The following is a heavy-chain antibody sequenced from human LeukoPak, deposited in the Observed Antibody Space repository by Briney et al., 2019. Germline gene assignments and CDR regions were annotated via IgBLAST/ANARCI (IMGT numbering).Heavy chain of an antibody. Sequence: GRSLRFSCGASGFTFSSYGMHWVRQAPGKGLEWVAVIWYGGSNKYYADSVKGRFTISRDNSKNTLYLQMNSLRAEDTAVYYCAKDQRGATGYYFDYWGQGTLVTVSS. V-gene: IGHV3-30*18. CDR3: AKDQRGATGYYFDY. CDR2: IWYGGSNK. J-gene: IGHJ4*02. CDR1: GFTFSSYG. D-gene: IGHD1-26*01.